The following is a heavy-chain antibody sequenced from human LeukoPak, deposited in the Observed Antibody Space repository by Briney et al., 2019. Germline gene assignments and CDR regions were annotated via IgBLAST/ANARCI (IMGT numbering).Heavy chain of an antibody. D-gene: IGHD3-3*01. CDR3: ARDSWKDDFWSGPRYAFDI. Sequence: PSETLSLTCTVSGGSISSSSYYWGWIRQPPGKGLEWIGSIYTSGSTNYNPSLKSRVTISVDTSKNQFSLKLSSVTAADTAVYYCARDSWKDDFWSGPRYAFDIWGQGTMVTVSS. CDR1: GGSISSSSYY. J-gene: IGHJ3*02. CDR2: IYTSGST. V-gene: IGHV4-39*07.